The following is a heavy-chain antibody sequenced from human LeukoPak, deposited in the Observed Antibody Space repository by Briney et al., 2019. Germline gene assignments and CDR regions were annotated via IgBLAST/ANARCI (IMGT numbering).Heavy chain of an antibody. CDR1: GGSISSSSYY. CDR3: AGLVGRYSSGLYYYYFDY. CDR2: IYYSGST. Sequence: SETLSLTCTVSGGSISSSSYYWGWIRQPPGKGLEWIGSIYYSGSTYYNPSLKSRVTISVDTSKNQFFLNLSSVTAADTAVYYCAGLVGRYSSGLYYYYFDYWGQGTLVTVSS. J-gene: IGHJ4*02. V-gene: IGHV4-39*07. D-gene: IGHD3-22*01.